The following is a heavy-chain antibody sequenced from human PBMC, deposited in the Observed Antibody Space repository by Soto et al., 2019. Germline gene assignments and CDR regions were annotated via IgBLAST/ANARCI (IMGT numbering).Heavy chain of an antibody. J-gene: IGHJ4*02. Sequence: EVQLVESGGGLVKPGGSLRLSCAASGFTFSNAWMSWVRQAPGKGLEWVGRIKSKTDGGTTDYAAPVKGRFTISRDDSKNTLYLQMNSLKTEDTAVYYCTTDIWFGESGETPRPGNYWGQGTLVTVSS. CDR2: IKSKTDGGTT. CDR3: TTDIWFGESGETPRPGNY. D-gene: IGHD3-10*01. V-gene: IGHV3-15*01. CDR1: GFTFSNAW.